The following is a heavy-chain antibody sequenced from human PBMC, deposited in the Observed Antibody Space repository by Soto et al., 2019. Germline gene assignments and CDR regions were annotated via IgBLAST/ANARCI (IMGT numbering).Heavy chain of an antibody. J-gene: IGHJ4*02. V-gene: IGHV4-30-4*01. D-gene: IGHD6-13*01. CDR1: GGSISSGDYY. Sequence: NPSETLSLTCTVSGGSISSGDYYWSWIRQPPGKGLEWIGYIYYSGSTYYNPSLKSRVTISVDTSKNQFSLKLSSVTAADTAVYYCPGGAAAGTGGRFVDYWGQGTLVTVSS. CDR3: PGGAAAGTGGRFVDY. CDR2: IYYSGST.